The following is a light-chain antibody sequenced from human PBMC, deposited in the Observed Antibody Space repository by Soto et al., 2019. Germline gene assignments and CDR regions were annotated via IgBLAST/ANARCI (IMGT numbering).Light chain of an antibody. CDR3: QQYKVLWT. CDR2: KAS. V-gene: IGKV1-5*03. Sequence: DIHMTQSPSTLAASLGDRVTITFRASQSISSWLAWYQQKPGEAPKILIYKASSLESGVPSRFSGSGSGTEFTLTISSLQPDDFATYYCQQYKVLWTFGQGTKVDIK. J-gene: IGKJ1*01. CDR1: QSISSW.